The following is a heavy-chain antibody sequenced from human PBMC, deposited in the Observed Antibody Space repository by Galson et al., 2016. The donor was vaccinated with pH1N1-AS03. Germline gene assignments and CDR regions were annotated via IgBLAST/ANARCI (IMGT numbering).Heavy chain of an antibody. CDR3: ARDGNYDSSGYYPEYFQL. V-gene: IGHV4-59*01. CDR2: SGST. D-gene: IGHD3-22*01. J-gene: IGHJ1*01. Sequence: SGSTAYTPSLESRVTISIDTSKSQFSLRLSSVTAADTAVYFCARDGNYDSSGYYPEYFQLWGQRSLVTVSS.